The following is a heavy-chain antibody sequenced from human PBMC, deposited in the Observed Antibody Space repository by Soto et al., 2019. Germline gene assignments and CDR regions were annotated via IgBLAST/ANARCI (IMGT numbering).Heavy chain of an antibody. V-gene: IGHV3-48*01. Sequence: GSLRLSCAASGFTFSSYSMNWVRQAPGKGLEWVSYISSSSSTIYYADSVKGRFTISRDNAKNSLYLQMNSLRAEDTAVDYCARGVYYYYMDVWGKGTSVTFSS. CDR1: GFTFSSYS. CDR2: ISSSSSTI. CDR3: ARGVYYYYMDV. J-gene: IGHJ6*03.